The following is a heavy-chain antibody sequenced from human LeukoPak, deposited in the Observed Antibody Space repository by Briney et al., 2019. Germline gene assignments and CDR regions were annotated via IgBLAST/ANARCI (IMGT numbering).Heavy chain of an antibody. V-gene: IGHV1-69*13. Sequence: SVKVSCKASGGTFSSYTISWVRQAPGQGLEWMGGIIPIFGTANYAQKFQGRVTITADESTSTAYMELSSLRSEDTAVYYCARPQYCSSTSCYTSFAFDIWGQGTMVTVSS. J-gene: IGHJ3*02. CDR1: GGTFSSYT. CDR3: ARPQYCSSTSCYTSFAFDI. CDR2: IIPIFGTA. D-gene: IGHD2-2*02.